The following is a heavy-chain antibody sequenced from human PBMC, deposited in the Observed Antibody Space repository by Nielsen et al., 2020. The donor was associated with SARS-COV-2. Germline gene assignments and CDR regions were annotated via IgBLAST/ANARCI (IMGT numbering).Heavy chain of an antibody. Sequence: SVKVSCKASGYTFTGYYMHWVRQAPGQGLEWMGGIIPIFGTANYAQKFQGRVTITADESTSTAYMELSSLRSEDTAVYYCARGVSSSSPFDYWGQGTLVTVSS. CDR1: GYTFTGYY. V-gene: IGHV1-69*13. CDR2: IIPIFGTA. J-gene: IGHJ4*02. D-gene: IGHD6-6*01. CDR3: ARGVSSSSPFDY.